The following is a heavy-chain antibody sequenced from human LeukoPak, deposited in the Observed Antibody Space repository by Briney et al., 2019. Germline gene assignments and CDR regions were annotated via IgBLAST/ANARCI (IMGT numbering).Heavy chain of an antibody. V-gene: IGHV1-18*01. D-gene: IGHD3-3*01. Sequence: ASVKVSCKASGYTFSSYGITWLRQAPGQGLEWMGWISAHNGNTNYAQNLQGRVTMTTDTSTSTAYMELRSLRSDDTAVYYCARGHSAIFGVVTSDYWGQGTLVTVSS. CDR1: GYTFSSYG. J-gene: IGHJ4*02. CDR2: ISAHNGNT. CDR3: ARGHSAIFGVVTSDY.